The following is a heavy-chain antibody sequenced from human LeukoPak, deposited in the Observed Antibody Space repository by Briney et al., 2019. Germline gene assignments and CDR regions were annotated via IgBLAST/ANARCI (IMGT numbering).Heavy chain of an antibody. CDR3: ARKHYGSGSYEDY. Sequence: SETLSLTCAVYGGSFSGYYWSWIRQPPGKGLEWIGEINHSGSTNYNPSLKGRVTISVDTSKNQFSLKLSSVTAADTAVYYCARKHYGSGSYEDYWGQGTLVTVSS. J-gene: IGHJ4*02. D-gene: IGHD3-10*01. CDR1: GGSFSGYY. CDR2: INHSGST. V-gene: IGHV4-34*01.